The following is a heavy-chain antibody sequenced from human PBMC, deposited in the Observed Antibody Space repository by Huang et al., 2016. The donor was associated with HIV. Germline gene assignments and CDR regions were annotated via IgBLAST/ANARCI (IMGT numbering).Heavy chain of an antibody. J-gene: IGHJ4*02. CDR3: SRINYAKTTYYLDFDF. CDR2: AYYAGSP. CDR1: GGSVSSGDYY. Sequence: QVHLQESGPGLVKPSETLSLTCTVSGGSVSSGDYYWSWVRQPPVKGMERIAYAYYAGSPNYNASRESRLSRSVDTSRSQFSLKLRSVTAADTAVYYCSRINYAKTTYYLDFDFWGQGTLVTVSS. D-gene: IGHD3-22*01. V-gene: IGHV4-61*08.